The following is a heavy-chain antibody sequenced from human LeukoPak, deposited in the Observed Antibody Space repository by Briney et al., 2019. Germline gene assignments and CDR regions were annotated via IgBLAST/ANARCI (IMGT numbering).Heavy chain of an antibody. CDR2: IYYSGST. J-gene: IGHJ6*03. CDR3: ARNAMLYYYMDV. CDR1: GGSISSYY. V-gene: IGHV4-59*01. D-gene: IGHD2-2*01. Sequence: PSETLSLTSTVSGGSISSYYWSWIRQPPGKGPEWIGYIYYSGSTNYNPSLKSRVTISVDTSKNQFSLKLSSVTAADTAVYYCARNAMLYYYMDVWGKGTTVTVSS.